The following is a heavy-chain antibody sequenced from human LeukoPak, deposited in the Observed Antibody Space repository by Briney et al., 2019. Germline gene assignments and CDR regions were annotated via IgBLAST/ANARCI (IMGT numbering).Heavy chain of an antibody. V-gene: IGHV5-51*01. CDR2: IYPGDSDT. CDR1: GYSFTSYW. CDR3: ARHFLLSEREDY. Sequence: RGESLKISCKGSGYSFTSYWIGWVRQMPGKGLEWMGIIYPGDSDTRYSPSFQGQVTISADKSISTAYLQWSSLKASDTAMYYCARHFLLSEREDYWGQEPWSPSPQ. J-gene: IGHJ4*01. D-gene: IGHD1-26*01.